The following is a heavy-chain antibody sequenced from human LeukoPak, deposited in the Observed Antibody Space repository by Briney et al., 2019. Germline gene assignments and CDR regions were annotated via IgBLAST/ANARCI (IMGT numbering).Heavy chain of an antibody. CDR1: GGTFSSYA. Sequence: GASVKVSCKASGGTFSSYAISWVRQAPGQGLEWMGGIIPIFGTANYAQKFQGRVTITTDESTSTAYMELSSLRSEDTAVYYCARDFHHTKFYSSSIWFDPWGQGTLVTVSS. J-gene: IGHJ5*02. V-gene: IGHV1-69*05. D-gene: IGHD6-6*01. CDR3: ARDFHHTKFYSSSIWFDP. CDR2: IIPIFGTA.